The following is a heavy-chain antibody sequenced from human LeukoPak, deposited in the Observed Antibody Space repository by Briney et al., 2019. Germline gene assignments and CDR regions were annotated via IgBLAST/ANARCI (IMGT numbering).Heavy chain of an antibody. V-gene: IGHV3-21*01. CDR1: GFTFSSYS. J-gene: IGHJ6*02. Sequence: PGGSLRLSCAASGFTFSSYSMNWVRQAPGKGLEWVSSISSSSSYIYYADSVKGRFTISRDNAKNSLYLQTNSLRAEDTAAYYCARDLLCSGGSCSIMDVWGQGTTVTVSS. CDR3: ARDLLCSGGSCSIMDV. CDR2: ISSSSSYI. D-gene: IGHD2-15*01.